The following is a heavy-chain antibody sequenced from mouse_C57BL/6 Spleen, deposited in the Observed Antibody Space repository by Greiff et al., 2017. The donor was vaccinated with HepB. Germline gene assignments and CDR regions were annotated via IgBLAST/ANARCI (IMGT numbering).Heavy chain of an antibody. CDR1: GFNIHDYY. CDR3: TLYYGSSYGYFDV. CDR2: IDPEDGDT. Sequence: VQLQQSGAELVRPGASVKLSCTASGFNIHDYYMHWVKQMPEQGLEWIGRIDPEDGDTEYSPKFQGKATMTADTSSNTAYLQLSSLTSEDTAVYYCTLYYGSSYGYFDVWGTGTTVTVSS. D-gene: IGHD1-1*01. J-gene: IGHJ1*03. V-gene: IGHV14-1*01.